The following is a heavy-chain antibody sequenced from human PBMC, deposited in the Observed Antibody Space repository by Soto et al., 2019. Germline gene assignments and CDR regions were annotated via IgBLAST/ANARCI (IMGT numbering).Heavy chain of an antibody. J-gene: IGHJ6*02. CDR1: DYIFTTYG. CDR3: ARNGERDLGLNYYFYYGMDV. D-gene: IGHD3-10*01. Sequence: ASVKVSCKASDYIFTTYGISWVRQAPGQGLEWMGWVSPYSNITNYAQKFQGRVTMTTETSTSTVYMELRSLRSDDAAMYYCARNGERDLGLNYYFYYGMDVWGQGTSVTVSS. V-gene: IGHV1-18*01. CDR2: VSPYSNIT.